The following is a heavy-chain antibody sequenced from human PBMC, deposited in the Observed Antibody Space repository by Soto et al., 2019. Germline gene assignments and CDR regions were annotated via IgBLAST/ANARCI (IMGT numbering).Heavy chain of an antibody. D-gene: IGHD7-27*01. V-gene: IGHV3-9*01. CDR1: GFPFDDYS. Sequence: SLSLSFSASGFPFDDYSMHWVRPAPGKGLEWVSGISWNSGSIGYADSVKGRFTISRDNAKNSLYLQMNSPRAEDTALYYCAKGLYWGSGRNYYGMDVWGQGTKVTVSS. CDR3: AKGLYWGSGRNYYGMDV. CDR2: ISWNSGSI. J-gene: IGHJ6*02.